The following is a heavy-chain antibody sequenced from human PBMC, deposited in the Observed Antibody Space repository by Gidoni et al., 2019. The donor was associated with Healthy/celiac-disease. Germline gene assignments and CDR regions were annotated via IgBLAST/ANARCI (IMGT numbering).Heavy chain of an antibody. J-gene: IGHJ4*02. V-gene: IGHV3-23*01. CDR3: AKEYDGYYGSGSYPEILGY. CDR1: GFTFSSYA. D-gene: IGHD3-10*01. CDR2: ISGSGGST. Sequence: EVQLLESGGGFVQPGGSLRLSCAASGFTFSSYAMSWVRQAPGKGLEWVSAISGSGGSTYYADSVKGRFTISRDNSKNTLYLQMNSLRAEDTAVYYCAKEYDGYYGSGSYPEILGYWGQGTLVTVSS.